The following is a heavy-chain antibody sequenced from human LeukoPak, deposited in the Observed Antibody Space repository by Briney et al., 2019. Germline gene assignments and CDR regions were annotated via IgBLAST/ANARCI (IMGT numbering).Heavy chain of an antibody. CDR1: GYTFTGYY. CDR3: ARDQWDSSGWFDY. V-gene: IGHV1-2*02. J-gene: IGHJ4*02. CDR2: INPNNGGT. Sequence: ASVKVSCKASGYTFTGYYMHWVRQAPGQGLEWMGWINPNNGGTKHAQKFQGRVTMTRDTSISTAYMELSRLRSDDTAVYYCARDQWDSSGWFDYWGQGTLVTVS. D-gene: IGHD6-19*01.